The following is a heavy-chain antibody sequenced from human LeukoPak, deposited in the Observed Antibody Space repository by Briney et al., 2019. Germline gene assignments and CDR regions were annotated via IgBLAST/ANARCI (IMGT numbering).Heavy chain of an antibody. Sequence: ASVKVSCKASGYTFTSYYMHWVRQAPGQGLEWMGIINPSGGSTSYAQKFQGRVTTTRDTSTSTVYMELSSLRSEDTAVYYCARVGGSGDGYNSFDYWGQGTLVTVSS. J-gene: IGHJ4*02. V-gene: IGHV1-46*01. CDR3: ARVGGSGDGYNSFDY. CDR2: INPSGGST. D-gene: IGHD5-24*01. CDR1: GYTFTSYY.